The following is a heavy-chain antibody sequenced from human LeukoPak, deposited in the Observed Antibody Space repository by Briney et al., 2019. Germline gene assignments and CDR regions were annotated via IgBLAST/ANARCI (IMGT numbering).Heavy chain of an antibody. CDR2: INHSGSI. CDR1: GGSFSGYY. J-gene: IGHJ4*02. CDR3: ARAGAWSLFY. D-gene: IGHD2-15*01. Sequence: PSETLSLTCAVYGGSFSGYYWSWIRQPPGKGLEWIGEINHSGSINYNPSLKSRVTISVDTSKNQFSLKLSSVTAADTAVYYCARAGAWSLFYWGQGTLVTVSS. V-gene: IGHV4-34*01.